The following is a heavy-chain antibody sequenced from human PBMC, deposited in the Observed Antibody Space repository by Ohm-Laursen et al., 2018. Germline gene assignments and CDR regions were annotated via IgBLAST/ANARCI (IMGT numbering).Heavy chain of an antibody. CDR2: IYYSGRT. D-gene: IGHD3-9*01. CDR1: GGSISSGGYY. V-gene: IGHV4-31*03. J-gene: IGHJ5*02. Sequence: SQTLSLTCTVSGGSISSGGYYWSWIRQHPGKGLEWIGHIYYSGRTYYNPSLKSRVTISVDTSKNQFSLKLSSVTAADTAVYYCARNGGLGSIFDRTSWGQGTLVTVSS. CDR3: ARNGGLGSIFDRTS.